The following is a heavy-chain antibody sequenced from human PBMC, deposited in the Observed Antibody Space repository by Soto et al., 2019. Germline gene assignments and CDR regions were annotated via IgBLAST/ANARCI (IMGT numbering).Heavy chain of an antibody. CDR1: GFTFSSYW. D-gene: IGHD2-2*01. Sequence: GGSLRLSCAASGFTFSSYWMHWVRQAPGKGLVWVSRINSDGSSTDYADSVKGRFTISRDNAKNTLYLQMNSLRAEDTAVYYCARARYTSCYDYWGQGTLVTVSS. CDR2: INSDGSST. J-gene: IGHJ4*02. CDR3: ARARYTSCYDY. V-gene: IGHV3-74*01.